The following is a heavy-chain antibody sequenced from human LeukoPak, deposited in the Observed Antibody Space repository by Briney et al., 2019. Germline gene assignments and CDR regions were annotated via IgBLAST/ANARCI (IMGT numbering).Heavy chain of an antibody. D-gene: IGHD5-18*01. V-gene: IGHV3-23*01. CDR1: GFTFSSYA. J-gene: IGHJ5*02. Sequence: PGGSLRLSCAASGFTFSSYAMSWVRQAPGKGLEWVSAISGSGGSTYYADSVKGRFTISRDNSKNTLYLQMNSLRAEDTAVYHCARGTDTAMVTGGYNWFDPWGQGTLVTVSS. CDR2: ISGSGGST. CDR3: ARGTDTAMVTGGYNWFDP.